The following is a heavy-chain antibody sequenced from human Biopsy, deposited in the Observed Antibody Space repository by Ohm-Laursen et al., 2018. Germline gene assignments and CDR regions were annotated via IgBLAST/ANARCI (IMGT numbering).Heavy chain of an antibody. CDR2: IDWGDSK. Sequence: TQTLTLTCTLSGFSLNTRGMSVTWIRQPPGKALEWLARIDWGDSKFYSESLKTRLTISKGTSENHVVLTLSDVAPVDTATYYCARIPILVVPAAIVYRHRRHLQGLDVWGQGTTVIVSS. J-gene: IGHJ6*02. D-gene: IGHD2-2*02. CDR3: ARIPILVVPAAIVYRHRRHLQGLDV. CDR1: GFSLNTRGMS. V-gene: IGHV2-70*16.